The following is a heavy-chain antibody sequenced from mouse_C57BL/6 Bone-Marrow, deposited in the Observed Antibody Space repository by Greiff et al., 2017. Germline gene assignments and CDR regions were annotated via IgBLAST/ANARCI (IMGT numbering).Heavy chain of an antibody. CDR2: ISNGGGST. V-gene: IGHV5-12*01. Sequence: EVKLVESGGGLVQPGGSLKLSCAASGFTFSDYYMYWVRQTPEKRLEWVAYISNGGGSTYYTDTVKGRFTFSRENAKNTLYLQMSRLKSEDTAMYYCARLWDVAGFAYWGQGTLVTVSA. J-gene: IGHJ3*01. CDR1: GFTFSDYY. D-gene: IGHD4-1*01. CDR3: ARLWDVAGFAY.